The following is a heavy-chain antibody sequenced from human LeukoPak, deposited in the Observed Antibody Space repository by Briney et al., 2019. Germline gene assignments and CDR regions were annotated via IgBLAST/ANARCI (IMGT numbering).Heavy chain of an antibody. CDR2: IYTGGST. Sequence: GGSLRLSCAASGFTVSSNYMSWVRQAPGKGLEWVSVIYTGGSTYYADSVRGRFTISRDNSKNTLYVQMNSLRDEDTAVYYCAKDQRWESPHYLDSWAREPWSPSPQ. J-gene: IGHJ4*02. V-gene: IGHV3-53*01. CDR3: AKDQRWESPHYLDS. D-gene: IGHD1-26*01. CDR1: GFTVSSNY.